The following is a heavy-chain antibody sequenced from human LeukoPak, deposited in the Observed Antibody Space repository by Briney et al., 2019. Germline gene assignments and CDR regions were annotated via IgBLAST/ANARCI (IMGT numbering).Heavy chain of an antibody. CDR1: GFTFSNAW. J-gene: IGHJ4*02. D-gene: IGHD6-13*01. V-gene: IGHV3-15*01. Sequence: GGSLRLSCAASGFTFSNAWMSWVRQAPGKGLEWVGRIKSKTDGGTTDYAAPVKGRFTISRDDSKNTLYLQMNSLKTEDTAVYYCAKIAAAGTQQGDYWGQGTLVTVSS. CDR2: IKSKTDGGTT. CDR3: AKIAAAGTQQGDY.